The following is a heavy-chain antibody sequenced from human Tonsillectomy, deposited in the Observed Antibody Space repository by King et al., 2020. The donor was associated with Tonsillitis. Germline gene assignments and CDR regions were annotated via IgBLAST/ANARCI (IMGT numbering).Heavy chain of an antibody. V-gene: IGHV3-7*03. CDR2: IKQDGSEK. Sequence: VQLVESGGGLVQPGGSLRLSCAASGFTFSSYWMSWVRQAPGKGLEWVANIKQDGSEKYYVDSVKGRFTISRDNAKNSLYLQMNSLRAEDTAVYYCARSGYVWGSYRVDACDIWGEGTMVTVSS. D-gene: IGHD3-16*02. CDR1: GFTFSSYW. CDR3: ARSGYVWGSYRVDACDI. J-gene: IGHJ3*02.